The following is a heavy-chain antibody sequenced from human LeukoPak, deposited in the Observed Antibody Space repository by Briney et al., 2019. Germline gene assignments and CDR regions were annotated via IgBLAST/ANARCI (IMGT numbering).Heavy chain of an antibody. J-gene: IGHJ6*02. D-gene: IGHD2-15*01. Sequence: PGGSLRLSCAASGFTFSSYAMHWVRQAPGKGLEWVAVISYDGSNKYYADSVKGRFTISRDNSKNTLYLQMNSLRAEDTAVYYCARSDCSGGSCYPDYYHYGMDVWGQGTTVTVSS. V-gene: IGHV3-30-3*01. CDR2: ISYDGSNK. CDR3: ARSDCSGGSCYPDYYHYGMDV. CDR1: GFTFSSYA.